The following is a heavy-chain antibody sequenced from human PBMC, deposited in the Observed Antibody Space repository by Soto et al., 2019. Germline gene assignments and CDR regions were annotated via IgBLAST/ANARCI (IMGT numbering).Heavy chain of an antibody. J-gene: IGHJ3*02. CDR1: GGTFSSYA. Sequence: SCKASGGTFSSYAISWVRQAPGQGLEWMGGIIPIFGTANYAQKFQGRVTITADKSTSTAYMELSSLRSEDTAVYYCAGNPRGAFDIWGQGTMVTVSS. V-gene: IGHV1-69*06. D-gene: IGHD3-10*01. CDR2: IIPIFGTA. CDR3: AGNPRGAFDI.